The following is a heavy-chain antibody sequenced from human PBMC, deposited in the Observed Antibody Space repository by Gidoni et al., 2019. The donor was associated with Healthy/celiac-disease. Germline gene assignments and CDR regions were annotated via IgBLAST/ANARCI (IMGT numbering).Heavy chain of an antibody. CDR3: AREDGYNLGHDENYYAFDI. D-gene: IGHD5-12*01. Sequence: EVQLVESGGGLVKPGGSLRLSCAASGSTFSSCSINWVRQAQGKGLGGVSSISSSSSYIYYADSVKGRFTISRDNAKNSLYLQMNSLRAEDTAVYYCAREDGYNLGHDENYYAFDIWGQGTMVTVSS. J-gene: IGHJ3*02. CDR2: ISSSSSYI. V-gene: IGHV3-21*01. CDR1: GSTFSSCS.